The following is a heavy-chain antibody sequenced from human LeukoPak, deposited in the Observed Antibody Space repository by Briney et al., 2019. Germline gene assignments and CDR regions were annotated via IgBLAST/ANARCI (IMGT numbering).Heavy chain of an antibody. V-gene: IGHV3-48*03. D-gene: IGHD3-22*01. Sequence: PGGSLRLSCAASGFTFSSYEMNWVRQAPGKGLEWVSYISSTGSTIYYADSVKGRFTISRDNAKNSLYLQMNSLRAEDTAVYYCARDRRGSYDSSGYYLAADYYYYYGMDVWGQGTTVTVSS. J-gene: IGHJ6*02. CDR3: ARDRRGSYDSSGYYLAADYYYYYGMDV. CDR2: ISSTGSTI. CDR1: GFTFSSYE.